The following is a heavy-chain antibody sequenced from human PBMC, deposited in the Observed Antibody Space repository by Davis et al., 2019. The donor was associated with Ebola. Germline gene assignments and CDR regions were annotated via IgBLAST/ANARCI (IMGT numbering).Heavy chain of an antibody. V-gene: IGHV3-9*01. CDR3: AKAGGIVGAHIWYFDY. J-gene: IGHJ4*02. D-gene: IGHD1-26*01. CDR2: ISWNSGSI. Sequence: PGGSLRLSCAASGFTFDDYAMHWVRQAPGKGLEWVSGISWNSGSIGYADSVKGRFTISRDNAKNSLYLQMNSLRAEDTALYYCAKAGGIVGAHIWYFDYWGQGTLVTVSS. CDR1: GFTFDDYA.